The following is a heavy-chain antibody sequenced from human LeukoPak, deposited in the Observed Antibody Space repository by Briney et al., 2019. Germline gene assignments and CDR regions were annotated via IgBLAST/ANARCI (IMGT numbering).Heavy chain of an antibody. Sequence: GESLKISCKGPRHSFHSQWIGWVRQMPGKGLEWMGIIYPGDSDTRYSPFFQGQVTISADKSISTAYLQWNSLEASDSAIYYCARRGDSDFRIDWGQGTLVTVSS. J-gene: IGHJ4*02. CDR1: RHSFHSQW. CDR2: IYPGDSDT. V-gene: IGHV5-51*01. D-gene: IGHD2-21*02. CDR3: ARRGDSDFRID.